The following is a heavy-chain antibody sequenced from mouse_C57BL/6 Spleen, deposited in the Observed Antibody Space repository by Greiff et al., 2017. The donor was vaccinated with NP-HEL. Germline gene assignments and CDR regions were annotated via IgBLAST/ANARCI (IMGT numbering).Heavy chain of an antibody. D-gene: IGHD1-1*01. Sequence: VQLQESGAELVRPGASVTLSCKASGYTFTDYEMHWVKQTPVHGLEWIGAIDPETGGTAYNQKFKGKAILTADKSSSTAYMELRSLTSEDSAVYYCTRSYGGEFDYWGQGTTLTVSS. CDR1: GYTFTDYE. V-gene: IGHV1-15*01. J-gene: IGHJ2*01. CDR2: IDPETGGT. CDR3: TRSYGGEFDY.